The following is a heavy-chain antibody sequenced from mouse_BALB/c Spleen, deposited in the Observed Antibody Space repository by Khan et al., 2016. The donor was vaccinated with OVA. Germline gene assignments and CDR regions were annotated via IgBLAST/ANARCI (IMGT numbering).Heavy chain of an antibody. CDR2: INPSSGYY. D-gene: IGHD1-2*01. Sequence: QVQLQQSAAELARPGASVKMSCKASGYSFTTYTIHWVKQRPGQGLEWIGNINPSSGYYEYNQKFKDKTTLTADKYSSTADMQLSSLTTEDTAGYYCARRRLRVDYWGQGTSVTVSS. J-gene: IGHJ4*01. V-gene: IGHV1-4*02. CDR1: GYSFTTYT. CDR3: ARRRLRVDY.